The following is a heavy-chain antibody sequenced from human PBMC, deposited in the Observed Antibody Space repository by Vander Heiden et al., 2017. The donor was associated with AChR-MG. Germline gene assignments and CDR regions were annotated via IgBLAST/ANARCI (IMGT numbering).Heavy chain of an antibody. CDR1: GFTFSSFG. V-gene: IGHV3-21*01. CDR2: ITSSSSYI. D-gene: IGHD4-17*01. CDR3: ARRGIYGDNPYFDS. J-gene: IGHJ4*02. Sequence: EVHLVESGGGLVKPGGSLRLSRAVTGFTFSSFGSNGVRHAPGKGLEWVSTITSSSSYIYYADSVKSRFTISRDDAKNSLYLQMNSLRAEDTAVYYCARRGIYGDNPYFDSWGQGTLVTVSS.